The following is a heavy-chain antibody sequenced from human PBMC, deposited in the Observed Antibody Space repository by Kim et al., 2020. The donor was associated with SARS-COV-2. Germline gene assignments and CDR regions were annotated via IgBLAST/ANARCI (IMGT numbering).Heavy chain of an antibody. Sequence: GGSLRLSCAASGLTFSSYSMNWVRQAPGKGLEWVSSISSSSTSIYYADSVKGRFTISRDNAKNSLYLQMNSLRAEDTAVYYFAGSQDDLNYYYGMDVLG. D-gene: IGHD1-26*01. CDR3: AGSQDDLNYYYGMDV. CDR1: GLTFSSYS. CDR2: ISSSSTSI. V-gene: IGHV3-21*01. J-gene: IGHJ6*02.